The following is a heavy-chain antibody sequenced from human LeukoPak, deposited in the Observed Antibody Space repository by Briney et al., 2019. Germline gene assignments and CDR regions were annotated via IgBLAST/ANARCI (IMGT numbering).Heavy chain of an antibody. V-gene: IGHV3-7*01. CDR2: IKQDGSEK. J-gene: IGHJ4*02. D-gene: IGHD3-10*01. Sequence: GGTLRLSCAASGFTFSTYWMSWVRQAPGKGLEWVANIKQDGSEKYYVDSVEGRFTISRDNARNSLYLQMNSLRAEDTAVYYCARDMVRGVFTTRTIDYWGQGTLVTVSS. CDR3: ARDMVRGVFTTRTIDY. CDR1: GFTFSTYW.